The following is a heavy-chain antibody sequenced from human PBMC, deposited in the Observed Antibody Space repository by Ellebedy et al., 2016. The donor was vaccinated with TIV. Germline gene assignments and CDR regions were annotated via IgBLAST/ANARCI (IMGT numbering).Heavy chain of an antibody. CDR1: GYTFTNYG. J-gene: IGHJ6*02. Sequence: ASVKVSCKTAGYTFTNYGVTWVRQAPGQGLEWMGGITPFFGTTDYAQKFQGRVTITADESTGTAYMELSSLRYEDTAVYYCARGAVDYGDDETESDYYGMDVWGQGTTVTVSS. CDR3: ARGAVDYGDDETESDYYGMDV. CDR2: ITPFFGTT. V-gene: IGHV1-69*13. D-gene: IGHD4-17*01.